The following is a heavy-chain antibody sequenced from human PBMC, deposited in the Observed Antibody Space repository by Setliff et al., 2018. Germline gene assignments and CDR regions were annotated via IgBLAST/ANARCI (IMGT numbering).Heavy chain of an antibody. D-gene: IGHD4-17*01. Sequence: GGSLRLSCAGSGFPFDHFGLSWVRQAPGKGLEWVSGINWHGGTTHYADSVRGRFTISRDNVKNSLFLEMKSLRVDDTALYFCARYDSYGDKYYFDYWGQGTLVTVSS. V-gene: IGHV3-20*04. J-gene: IGHJ4*02. CDR1: GFPFDHFG. CDR3: ARYDSYGDKYYFDY. CDR2: INWHGGTT.